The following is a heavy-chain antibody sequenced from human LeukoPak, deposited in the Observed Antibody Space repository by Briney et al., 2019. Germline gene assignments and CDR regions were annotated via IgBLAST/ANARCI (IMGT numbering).Heavy chain of an antibody. CDR3: AGAEWELRREFDY. J-gene: IGHJ4*02. Sequence: ASVKVSCKASGGTFSSYAISWVRQAPGQGLEWMGGIIPIFGTANYAQKFQGRVTITADESTSTAYMELSSLRSEDTAVYYCAGAEWELRREFDYWGQGTLVTVSS. CDR2: IIPIFGTA. V-gene: IGHV1-69*13. CDR1: GGTFSSYA. D-gene: IGHD1-26*01.